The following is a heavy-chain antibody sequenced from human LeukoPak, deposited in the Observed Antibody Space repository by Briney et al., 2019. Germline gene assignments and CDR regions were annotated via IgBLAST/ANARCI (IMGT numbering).Heavy chain of an antibody. Sequence: PGGSLRLSCAASGLTVSSNYMSWVRQAPGKGLEWVSVIYSGGSTYYADSVKGRFTISRDNSKNTLYLQMNSLRAEDTAVYYCARDRIRSGYHDAFDIWGQGTKVTVSS. CDR3: ARDRIRSGYHDAFDI. CDR1: GLTVSSNY. V-gene: IGHV3-66*02. D-gene: IGHD3-3*01. J-gene: IGHJ3*02. CDR2: IYSGGST.